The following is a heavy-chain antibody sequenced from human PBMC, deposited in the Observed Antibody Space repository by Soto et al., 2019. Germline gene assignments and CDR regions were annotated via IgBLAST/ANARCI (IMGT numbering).Heavy chain of an antibody. Sequence: QVQLQESGPGLVKPSETLSLTCTVSGGSISSYYWSWIRQPPGKGLEWIGYIYYSGSTNYNPSLKSRVTISVDTSKNQFSLKLSSVTAADTAVYYCARGGSDDYDFWSGYVRYYYMDVWGKGTTVTVSS. V-gene: IGHV4-59*01. CDR1: GGSISSYY. CDR2: IYYSGST. J-gene: IGHJ6*03. CDR3: ARGGSDDYDFWSGYVRYYYMDV. D-gene: IGHD3-3*01.